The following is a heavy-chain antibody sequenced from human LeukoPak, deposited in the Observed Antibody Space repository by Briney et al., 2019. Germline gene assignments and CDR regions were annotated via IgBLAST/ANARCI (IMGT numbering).Heavy chain of an antibody. J-gene: IGHJ4*02. CDR1: GFTFSSYV. CDR2: IRYDGSNK. V-gene: IGHV3-30*02. CDR3: AKDGSHCSSTSCYGGYFDY. Sequence: GGSLRLSCAASGFTFSSYVMSWVRQAPGKGLEWVAFIRYDGSNKYYADSVKGRFTISRDNSKNTLYLQMNSLRAEDTAVYYCAKDGSHCSSTSCYGGYFDYWGQGTLVTVSS. D-gene: IGHD2-2*01.